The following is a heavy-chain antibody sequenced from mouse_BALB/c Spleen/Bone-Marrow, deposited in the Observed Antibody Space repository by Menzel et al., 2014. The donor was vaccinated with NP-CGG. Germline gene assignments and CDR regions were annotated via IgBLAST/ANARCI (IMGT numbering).Heavy chain of an antibody. V-gene: IGHV1-4*02. CDR2: INPSSGYT. J-gene: IGHJ2*01. CDR3: ARGHGYYFDY. D-gene: IGHD2-2*01. CDR1: GYTFTSYT. Sequence: VQLVESAAELARPGASVKMSCKASGYTFTSYTMHWVKQRPGQGLEWIGYINPSSGYTEYNQKFKDKTTLTADKSSSTAYMQLSSLTSEDSAVYYCARGHGYYFDYWGQGTTLTVSS.